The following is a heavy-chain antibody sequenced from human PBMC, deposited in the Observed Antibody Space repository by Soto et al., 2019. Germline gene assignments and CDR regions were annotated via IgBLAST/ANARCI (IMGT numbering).Heavy chain of an antibody. Sequence: GGSLRLSCAASGFTFSSYSMNWVRQAPGKGLEWVSSISSSSSYIYYADSVKGRFTISRDNAKNSLYLQMNSLRAEDTAVYYCARDTEDQTLGYLDWPQLDYWGQGTLVTVSS. CDR1: GFTFSSYS. V-gene: IGHV3-21*01. CDR3: ARDTEDQTLGYLDWPQLDY. J-gene: IGHJ4*02. CDR2: ISSSSSYI. D-gene: IGHD3-9*01.